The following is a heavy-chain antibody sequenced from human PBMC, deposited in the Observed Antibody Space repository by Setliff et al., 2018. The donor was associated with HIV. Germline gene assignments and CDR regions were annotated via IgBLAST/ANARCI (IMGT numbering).Heavy chain of an antibody. V-gene: IGHV3-53*01. J-gene: IGHJ3*02. CDR3: ATALYCSSTSCYIAFDI. D-gene: IGHD2-2*01. Sequence: PGGSLRLSCAASGFTFSDYQMNWVRQAPGKGLEWVSVLYSGGSTYYADSVKGRFTISRDNSKNTVHLQMNSLRAEDTAVYYCATALYCSSTSCYIAFDIWGQGTMVTVSS. CDR2: LYSGGST. CDR1: GFTFSDYQ.